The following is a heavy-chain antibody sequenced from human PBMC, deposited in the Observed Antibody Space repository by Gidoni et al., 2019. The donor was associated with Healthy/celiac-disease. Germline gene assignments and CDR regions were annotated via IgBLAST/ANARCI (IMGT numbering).Heavy chain of an antibody. V-gene: IGHV4-39*01. J-gene: IGHJ4*02. CDR3: ARRYSYGPFDY. CDR1: GGSISSSSYY. Sequence: QLQLQESGPGLVTPSETLSLTCTVPGGSISSSSYYWGWIRQPPGKGLEWIGSIYYSGSTYYNPSLKSRVTISVDTSKNQFSLKLSSVTAADTAVYYCARRYSYGPFDYWGQGTLVTVSS. D-gene: IGHD5-18*01. CDR2: IYYSGST.